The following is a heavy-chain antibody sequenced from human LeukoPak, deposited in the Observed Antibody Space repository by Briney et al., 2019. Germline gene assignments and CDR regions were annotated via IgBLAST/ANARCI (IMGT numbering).Heavy chain of an antibody. Sequence: SETLSLTCTVSGVSISSYYWSWIRQPPGKGLEWIGYIYYSGSTNYNPSLKSRVTISVDTSKNQFSLKLSSVTAADTAVYYCARVSGQLVHDYWGQGTLVSVSS. J-gene: IGHJ4*02. CDR3: ARVSGQLVHDY. D-gene: IGHD6-6*01. CDR2: IYYSGST. V-gene: IGHV4-59*01. CDR1: GVSISSYY.